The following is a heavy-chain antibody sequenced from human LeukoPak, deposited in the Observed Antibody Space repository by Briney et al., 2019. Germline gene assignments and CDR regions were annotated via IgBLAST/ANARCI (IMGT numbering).Heavy chain of an antibody. D-gene: IGHD3-10*01. Sequence: PSETLSLTCTVSGGSISSSSYYWGWIRQPPGKGLEWIGSIYYSGSTYYNPSLKSRVTISVDTSKNQFSLKLSSVTAADTAVYYCAREGGGLLWFGELLPYYFDYRGQGTLVTVSS. J-gene: IGHJ4*02. CDR3: AREGGGLLWFGELLPYYFDY. V-gene: IGHV4-39*02. CDR2: IYYSGST. CDR1: GGSISSSSYY.